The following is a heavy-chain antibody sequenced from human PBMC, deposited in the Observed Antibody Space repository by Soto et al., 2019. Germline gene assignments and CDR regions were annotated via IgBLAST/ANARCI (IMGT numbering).Heavy chain of an antibody. CDR3: TRAAGTQVLFF. J-gene: IGHJ4*02. Sequence: EVQLVESGGGLVQPGGSLKLSCAASGFTFSGSAMHWVRQASGKGLEWVGRIRSKANSYATAYAASVKGRFTISRDDSKNTGYLQMNSLKTEDTAVYYCTRAAGTQVLFFGGQGTLVTVSS. CDR2: IRSKANSYAT. V-gene: IGHV3-73*02. D-gene: IGHD6-13*01. CDR1: GFTFSGSA.